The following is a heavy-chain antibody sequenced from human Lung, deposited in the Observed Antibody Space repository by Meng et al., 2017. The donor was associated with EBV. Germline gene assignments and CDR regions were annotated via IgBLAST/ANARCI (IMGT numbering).Heavy chain of an antibody. Sequence: QVQSRHAAPGLVKPSGTLSLTCAVSGGSVSSSNWWSWVRQPPGKGLEWIGEIYHSGSTNYNPSLKSRVTISVDKSKNQFSLKLSSVTAADTAVYYCARARSIAAAVIDYWGQGTLVTVSS. CDR2: IYHSGST. V-gene: IGHV4-4*02. CDR3: ARARSIAAAVIDY. CDR1: GGSVSSSNW. D-gene: IGHD6-13*01. J-gene: IGHJ4*02.